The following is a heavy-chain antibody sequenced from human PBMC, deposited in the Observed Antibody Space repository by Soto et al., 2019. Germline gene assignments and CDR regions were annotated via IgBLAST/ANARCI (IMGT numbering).Heavy chain of an antibody. CDR3: ARAIKRWEVHQYFDS. CDR2: IVVVSNTV. V-gene: IGHV1-69*06. CDR1: GSTFNNFA. Sequence: QVLLLQSGAEVKEPGSSVRVSCKVSGSTFNNFAFSWLRQAPGRGPEWMGGIVVVSNTVDHSQRFQDRVTITADTSTSTLYMELSSLTSEDTAVYYCARAIKRWEVHQYFDSWGQGTLLSVFS. D-gene: IGHD1-26*01. J-gene: IGHJ4*02.